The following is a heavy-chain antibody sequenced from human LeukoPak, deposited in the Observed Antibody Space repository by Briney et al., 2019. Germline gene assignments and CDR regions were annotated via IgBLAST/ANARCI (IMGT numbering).Heavy chain of an antibody. D-gene: IGHD3-9*01. Sequence: GASVKVSCKASGYTFTSYGISWVRQASGQGLEWMGWISAYNGNTNYAQKLQGRVTMTTDTSTSTAYMELRSLRSDDTAVYYCARSSVLRYFYYFDYWGQGTLVTVSS. J-gene: IGHJ4*02. CDR3: ARSSVLRYFYYFDY. CDR1: GYTFTSYG. V-gene: IGHV1-18*01. CDR2: ISAYNGNT.